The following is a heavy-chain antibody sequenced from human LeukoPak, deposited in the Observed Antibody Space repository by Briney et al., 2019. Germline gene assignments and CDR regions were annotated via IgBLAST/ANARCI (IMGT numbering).Heavy chain of an antibody. Sequence: SGPTLVKPTQNLTLTCTFSGFSLSTSKVGVGWIRQPPGKALEWLALIYWNDDKRYSPSLKSRLTITKDTSKNQVVLTMTNMDPVDTATYYCAHSIYYDFWSGYPPLDYWGQGTLVTVSS. D-gene: IGHD3-3*01. CDR1: GFSLSTSKVG. CDR3: AHSIYYDFWSGYPPLDY. J-gene: IGHJ4*02. V-gene: IGHV2-5*01. CDR2: IYWNDDK.